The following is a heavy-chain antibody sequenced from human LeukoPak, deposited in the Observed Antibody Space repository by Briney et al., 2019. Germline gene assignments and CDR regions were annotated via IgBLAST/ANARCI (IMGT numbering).Heavy chain of an antibody. CDR3: ARAPGRSSAFDT. J-gene: IGHJ3*02. Sequence: GGSLRLSCAASGFTFSTYWMSWVRQAPGKGLEWVAYDGSNKYYGDSVKGRFTISRDNSKNTLNLQMNSLRAEDTAVYYCARAPGRSSAFDTWGQGTMVTVSS. V-gene: IGHV3-33*08. CDR2: DGSNK. D-gene: IGHD2-15*01. CDR1: GFTFSTYW.